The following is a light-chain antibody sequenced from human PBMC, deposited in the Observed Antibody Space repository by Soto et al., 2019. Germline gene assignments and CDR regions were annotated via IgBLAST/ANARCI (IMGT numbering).Light chain of an antibody. J-gene: IGKJ5*01. Sequence: EVVMTQSPGTLSVSLGESATLSCRASQSVDGYLAWYQQKPGQAPRLLIYGASTRATGVTARFRGGGSGTEFTLTISSLQSEDFAVYYCQQRYNWPITFGQGTRLEI. CDR3: QQRYNWPIT. CDR2: GAS. CDR1: QSVDGY. V-gene: IGKV3-15*01.